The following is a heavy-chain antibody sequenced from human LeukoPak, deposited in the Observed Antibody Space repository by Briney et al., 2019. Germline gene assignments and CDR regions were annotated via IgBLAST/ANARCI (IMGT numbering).Heavy chain of an antibody. CDR1: GGSISSGDYY. Sequence: PSETLSLTCTVSGGSISSGDYYWSWIRQPPGKGLEWIGYIHYSGSTYYNPSLKSRVTISVDTSKNQFSLKLSSVTAADTAVYYCARVLRDLRISSPLYYFDYWGQGTLVTVSS. D-gene: IGHD3-3*02. V-gene: IGHV4-30-4*02. CDR3: ARVLRDLRISSPLYYFDY. CDR2: IHYSGST. J-gene: IGHJ4*02.